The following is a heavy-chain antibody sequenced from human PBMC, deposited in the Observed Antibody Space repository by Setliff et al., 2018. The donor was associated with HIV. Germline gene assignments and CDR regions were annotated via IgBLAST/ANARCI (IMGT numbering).Heavy chain of an antibody. V-gene: IGHV3-48*03. D-gene: IGHD3-22*01. CDR3: VRGSGYYYFDN. CDR2: ISSSGSTR. J-gene: IGHJ4*02. CDR1: GFTFSSYE. Sequence: PGGSLRLSCAASGFTFSSYEMNWVRQAPGKGLEWVSYISSSGSTRYYAVSVKGRFTISRDNAKNTLYLQMDSLRADDTAVYYCVRGSGYYYFDNWGQGALVTVSS.